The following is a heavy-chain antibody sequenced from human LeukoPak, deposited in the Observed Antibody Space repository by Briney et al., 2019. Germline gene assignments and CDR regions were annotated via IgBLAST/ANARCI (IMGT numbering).Heavy chain of an antibody. J-gene: IGHJ4*02. CDR3: ARDRSGPLDY. CDR2: IYYSGST. D-gene: IGHD6-25*01. CDR1: GGSISSYY. V-gene: IGHV4-59*01. Sequence: SQTLSLTCTVSGGSISSYYWSWIRQPPGKGLEWIGYIYYSGSTNYNPSLKSRVTMSVDTSKNQFSLKLSSVTAADTAVYYCARDRSGPLDYWGQGTLVTVSS.